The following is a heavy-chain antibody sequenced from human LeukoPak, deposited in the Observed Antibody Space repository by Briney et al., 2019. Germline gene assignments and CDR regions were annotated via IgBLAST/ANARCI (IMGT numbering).Heavy chain of an antibody. D-gene: IGHD2-15*01. CDR2: INPNSGGT. Sequence: ASVKVSCKASGYTFTGYYMHWVRQDPGQGLEWMGWINPNSGGTNYAQKFQGRVTMTRDTSISTAYMELSRLRSDDTAVYYCARSQSCSGGSCYLDYWGQGTLVTVSS. CDR3: ARSQSCSGGSCYLDY. V-gene: IGHV1-2*02. J-gene: IGHJ4*02. CDR1: GYTFTGYY.